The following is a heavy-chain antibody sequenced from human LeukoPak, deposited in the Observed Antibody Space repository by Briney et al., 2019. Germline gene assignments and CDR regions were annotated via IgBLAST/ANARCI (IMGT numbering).Heavy chain of an antibody. CDR1: GGSLSSYY. D-gene: IGHD3-3*01. CDR2: NYYSGST. V-gene: IGHV4-59*08. J-gene: IGHJ4*02. CDR3: ARGYDFWSGYQYCFDY. Sequence: SETLSLTCTVSGGSLSSYYWSWIRQPPGKGLEWIGYNYYSGSTNYNPSRKSRVTISVDTSMNQFSLKLSSVTAADTAVYYCARGYDFWSGYQYCFDYWGQGTLVTVSS.